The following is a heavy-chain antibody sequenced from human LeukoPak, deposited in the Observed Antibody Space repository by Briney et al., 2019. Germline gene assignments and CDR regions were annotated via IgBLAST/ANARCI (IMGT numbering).Heavy chain of an antibody. J-gene: IGHJ3*02. CDR3: ARYGDYRADDAFDI. V-gene: IGHV1-69*13. CDR1: GGTFGSYA. Sequence: SVKVSCKASGGTFGSYAISWVRQAPGQGLEWMGGIIPIFGTANYAQKFQGRVTITADESTSTAYMELSSLRSEDTAVYYCARYGDYRADDAFDIWGQGTMVTVSS. CDR2: IIPIFGTA. D-gene: IGHD4-17*01.